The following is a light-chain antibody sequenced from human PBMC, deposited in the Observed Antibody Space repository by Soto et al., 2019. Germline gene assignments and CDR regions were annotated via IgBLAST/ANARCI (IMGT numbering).Light chain of an antibody. CDR3: QTWGPGIRV. CDR1: RGHSHYA. J-gene: IGLJ3*02. V-gene: IGLV4-69*01. CDR2: LNSDGTH. Sequence: QLVLTQSPSASASLGASVKLTCTLDRGHSHYAIAWHQQQPQKGPRYLMRLNSDGTHYKGDGIPDRFSGSSSGAERFLTISSLQSEDEADYYCQTWGPGIRVFGGGTKLTVL.